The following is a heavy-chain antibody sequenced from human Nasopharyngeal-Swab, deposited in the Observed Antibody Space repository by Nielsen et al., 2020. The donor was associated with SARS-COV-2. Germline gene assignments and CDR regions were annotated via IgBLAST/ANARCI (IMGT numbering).Heavy chain of an antibody. CDR1: GGTFSSYA. CDR3: AREGIAAAGPEDY. CDR2: IIPILGIA. V-gene: IGHV1-69*04. D-gene: IGHD6-13*01. Sequence: SVKISCKASGGTFSSYAISWVRQAPGQGLEWMGRIIPILGIANYAQKFQGRVTITADKSTSTAYMELSSLRSEDTAVYYCAREGIAAAGPEDYWGQGTLVTVSS. J-gene: IGHJ4*02.